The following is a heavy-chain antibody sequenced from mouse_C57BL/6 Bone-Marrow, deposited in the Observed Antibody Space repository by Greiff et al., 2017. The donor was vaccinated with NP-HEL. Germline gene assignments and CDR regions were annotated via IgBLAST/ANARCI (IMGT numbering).Heavy chain of an antibody. J-gene: IGHJ4*01. CDR2: ISNGGGST. D-gene: IGHD1-1*01. CDR1: GFTFSDYY. CDR3: ARLYGSSPYAMDY. Sequence: EVKLVESGGGLVQPGGSLKLSCAASGFTFSDYYMYWVRQTPEKRLEWVAYISNGGGSTYYPDTVKGRFTISRDNAKNTLYLQMSRLKSEDTAMYYCARLYGSSPYAMDYWGQGTSVTVSS. V-gene: IGHV5-12*01.